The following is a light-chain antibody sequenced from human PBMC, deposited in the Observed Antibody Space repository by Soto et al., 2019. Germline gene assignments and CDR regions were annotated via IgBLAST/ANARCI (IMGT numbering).Light chain of an antibody. V-gene: IGKV1-5*01. Sequence: DIQLIQSPATLSAPVGDRITITCRASENIFKFLAWYQQRSGRAPNLLIYAASDLETGVPSRFSGRGSGTEFTLTIDSLQPDDSATYYCQHYNTQSITFGGGTKVDVK. J-gene: IGKJ4*01. CDR3: QHYNTQSIT. CDR2: AAS. CDR1: ENIFKF.